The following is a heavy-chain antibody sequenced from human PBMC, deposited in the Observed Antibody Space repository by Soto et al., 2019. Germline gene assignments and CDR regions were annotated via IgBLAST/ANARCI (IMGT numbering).Heavy chain of an antibody. CDR2: ISSSSSTI. CDR1: GFTFSSYS. D-gene: IGHD3-3*01. CDR3: ARDSYDFWSGYSRELMDY. V-gene: IGHV3-48*02. Sequence: EVQLVESGGGLVQPGGSLRLSCAASGFTFSSYSMNWVRQAPGKGLEWVSYISSSSSTIYYADSVKGRFTISRDNAKNSLYLQMNSLRDEDTAVYYCARDSYDFWSGYSRELMDYWGQGTLVTVSS. J-gene: IGHJ4*02.